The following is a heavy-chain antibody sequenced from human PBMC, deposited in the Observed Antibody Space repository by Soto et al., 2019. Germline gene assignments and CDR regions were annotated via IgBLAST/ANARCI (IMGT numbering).Heavy chain of an antibody. J-gene: IGHJ4*02. CDR2: ISWNGRNI. CDR1: VGPVVSGFTFGDYA. Sequence: ELHLVESGGDLVQPGRSLRLSCVGSVGPVVSGFTFGDYAMHWVRLGPGRGLEWVAGISWNGRNIAYADSVRGRFTISRDNTKNSVYLQMNSLRPEDTALYYCVQAQKWDAGDVSFDSWGQGTRVTVSS. V-gene: IGHV3-9*01. CDR3: VQAQKWDAGDVSFDS. D-gene: IGHD1-26*01.